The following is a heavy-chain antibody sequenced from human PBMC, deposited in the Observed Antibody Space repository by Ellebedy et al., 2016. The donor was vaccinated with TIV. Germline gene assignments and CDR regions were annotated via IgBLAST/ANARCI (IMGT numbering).Heavy chain of an antibody. J-gene: IGHJ6*02. V-gene: IGHV1-46*01. Sequence: ASVKVSCKASGYTFTGYRMHWVRQAPGQGLDWMGIINPSGGSTTYAQKIQGRISMTRDRSTSTVFMELRSLRSEDTAVHYCARDGTYGMDVWGQGTTVTVSS. CDR3: ARDGTYGMDV. CDR2: INPSGGST. CDR1: GYTFTGYR.